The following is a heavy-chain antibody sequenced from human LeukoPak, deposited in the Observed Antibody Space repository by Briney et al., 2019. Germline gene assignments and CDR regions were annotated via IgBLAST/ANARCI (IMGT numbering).Heavy chain of an antibody. CDR3: AGAAELKGYSYYYYMDV. V-gene: IGHV4-4*07. CDR2: IFPPGSA. D-gene: IGHD1-7*01. J-gene: IGHJ6*03. Sequence: SETLSLTCSVSGASIIDYYWSWIRQPAGKGLEWIGRIFPPGSANYSPSFKSRVTMSADTSKNHLSLKLSSVTAADTAVYFCAGAAELKGYSYYYYMDVWGKGTTVTVSS. CDR1: GASIIDYY.